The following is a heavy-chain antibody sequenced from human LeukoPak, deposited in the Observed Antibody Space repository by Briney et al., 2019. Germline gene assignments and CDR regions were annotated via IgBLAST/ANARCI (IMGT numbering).Heavy chain of an antibody. CDR2: ISYDGSNK. J-gene: IGHJ6*03. V-gene: IGHV3-30*18. CDR1: GFTFSSYG. CDR3: AKGPGYMDV. Sequence: PGRSLRLSCAASGFTFSSYGMHWVRQAPGKGLEWVAVISYDGSNKYYADSVKGRFTISRDNSKNTLYLQMNSLRAEDMAVYYCAKGPGYMDVWGKGTTVTVSS.